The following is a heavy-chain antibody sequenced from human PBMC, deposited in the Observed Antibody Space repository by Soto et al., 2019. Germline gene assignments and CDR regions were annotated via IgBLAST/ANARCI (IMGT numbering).Heavy chain of an antibody. CDR1: GFTFSGSA. D-gene: IGHD2-2*01. CDR3: TTRGPAAISYYYYYGMDV. J-gene: IGHJ6*02. V-gene: IGHV3-73*01. CDR2: IRSKANSYAT. Sequence: GGSLRLSCAASGFTFSGSAMHWVRQAYGKGLEWVGRIRSKANSYATAYAASVKGRFTISRDDSKNTAYLQMNSLKTEDTAVYYCTTRGPAAISYYYYYGMDVWGQGTTVTVSS.